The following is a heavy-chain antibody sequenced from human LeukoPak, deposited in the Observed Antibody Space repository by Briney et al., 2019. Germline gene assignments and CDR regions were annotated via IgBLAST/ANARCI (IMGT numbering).Heavy chain of an antibody. D-gene: IGHD6-13*01. CDR3: ARGVAAAN. J-gene: IGHJ4*02. Sequence: PGGSLRLSCAASGFTFSSYAMSWVRQAPGKGLEWVSVIYSGGSTYYADSVKGRFTISRDNSKNTLYLQMNSLRAEDTAVYYCARGVAAANWGQGTLVTVSS. V-gene: IGHV3-66*01. CDR2: IYSGGST. CDR1: GFTFSSYA.